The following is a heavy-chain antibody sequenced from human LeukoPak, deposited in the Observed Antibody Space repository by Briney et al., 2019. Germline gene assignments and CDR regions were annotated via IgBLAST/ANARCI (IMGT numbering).Heavy chain of an antibody. J-gene: IGHJ5*02. Sequence: SETLSLTCAVYGGSFSGYYWSWIRQPPGKGLEWIGEINHSGSTNYNPSLKSRVTISVDTSKNQFSLKLSSVTAADTAVYYCAREGLELLTNWFDPWGQGTLVTVSS. V-gene: IGHV4-34*01. D-gene: IGHD1-7*01. CDR2: INHSGST. CDR3: AREGLELLTNWFDP. CDR1: GGSFSGYY.